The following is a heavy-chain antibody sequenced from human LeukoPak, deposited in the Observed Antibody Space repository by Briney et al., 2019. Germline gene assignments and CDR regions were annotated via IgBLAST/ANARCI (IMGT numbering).Heavy chain of an antibody. V-gene: IGHV3-64*01. CDR1: GFTFSSYA. J-gene: IGHJ6*04. Sequence: PGGSLRLSCVASGFTFSSYAMSWVRQAPGKGLEYVSAISSNGGSTYYANSVKGRFTISRDNSKNTLYLQMGSLRAEDMAVYYCARGPDVWGKGTTVTVSS. CDR2: ISSNGGST. CDR3: ARGPDV.